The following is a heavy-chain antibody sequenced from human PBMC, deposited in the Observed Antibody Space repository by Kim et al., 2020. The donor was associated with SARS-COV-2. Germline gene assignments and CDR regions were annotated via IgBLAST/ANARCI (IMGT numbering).Heavy chain of an antibody. V-gene: IGHV4-61*01. J-gene: IGHJ4*02. D-gene: IGHD3-10*01. CDR3: ARGLVFLWPPGYFDY. CDR2: IYYSGST. Sequence: SETLSLTCTVSGGSVSSCSYYWSWIRQPPGKVLEWSGYIYYSGSTNYNPHLKSRVTISVGTSNNHFSLKLSSVTAADTAVYYCARGLVFLWPPGYFDYWGQGTMVTVSS. CDR1: GGSVSSCSYY.